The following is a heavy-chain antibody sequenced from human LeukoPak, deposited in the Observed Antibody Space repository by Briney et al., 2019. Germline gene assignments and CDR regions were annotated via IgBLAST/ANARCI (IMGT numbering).Heavy chain of an antibody. D-gene: IGHD2-21*02. Sequence: PSETLSLTCAVSGGSFSGYYWTWIRQPPGKGLEWIGEINHSGNANYNPSLKSRVTISLDMSKNHFSLKLTSVTAADTAVYYCARGQGTGTALWGQGTMVTVSS. CDR3: ARGQGTGTAL. V-gene: IGHV4-34*01. CDR1: GGSFSGYY. CDR2: INHSGNA. J-gene: IGHJ4*02.